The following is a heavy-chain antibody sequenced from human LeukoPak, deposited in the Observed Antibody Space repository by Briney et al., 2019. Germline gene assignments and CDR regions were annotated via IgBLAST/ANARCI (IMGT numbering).Heavy chain of an antibody. D-gene: IGHD3-10*01. CDR1: GYTFTGYY. J-gene: IGHJ5*02. CDR3: ARGRREWGFGELLQTVSHNWFDP. CDR2: MNPNSGNT. V-gene: IGHV1-8*02. Sequence: GASVKVSCKASGYTFTGYYMHWVRQAPGQGLEWMGWMNPNSGNTGYAQKFQGRVTMTRNTSISTAYMELSSLRSEDTAVYYCARGRREWGFGELLQTVSHNWFDPWGQGTLVTVSS.